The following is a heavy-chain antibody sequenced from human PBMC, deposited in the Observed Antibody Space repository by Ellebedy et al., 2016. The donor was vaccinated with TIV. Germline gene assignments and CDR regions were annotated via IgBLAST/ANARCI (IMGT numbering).Heavy chain of an antibody. V-gene: IGHV4-34*01. CDR3: ATLNY. J-gene: IGHJ4*02. CDR2: INHSGST. Sequence: GSLRLXCAVYGGSFSGYYWSWIRQPPGKGLEWIGEINHSGSTNYNPSLKSRVTISVDTSKNQFSLKLSSVTAADTAVYYCATLNYWGQGTLVTVSS. CDR1: GGSFSGYY.